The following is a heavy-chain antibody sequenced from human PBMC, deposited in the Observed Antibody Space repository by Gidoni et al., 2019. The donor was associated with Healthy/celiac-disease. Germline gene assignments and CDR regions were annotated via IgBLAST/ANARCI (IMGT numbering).Heavy chain of an antibody. J-gene: IGHJ4*02. V-gene: IGHV3-66*01. CDR2: ISSCGRT. D-gene: IGHD3-16*01. CDR1: GFPVISNY. Sequence: EVQLVESGGGLVQPGGSLRLSCAASGFPVISNYLSWVRQAPGKGLECVSVISSCGRTDYADSVKGRLTISRDNSKNMLYLHMTSLSAADTAVSYCARDEGGDYWGQGTLVTVSS. CDR3: ARDEGGDY.